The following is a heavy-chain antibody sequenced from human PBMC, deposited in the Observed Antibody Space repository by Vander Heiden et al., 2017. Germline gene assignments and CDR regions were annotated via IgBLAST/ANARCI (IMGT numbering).Heavy chain of an antibody. CDR1: GYPLTGYY. CDR3: ARGLGGTSSGYYRL. CDR2: INPNRGGT. J-gene: IGHJ4*02. Sequence: QVQLVQSGAEVKKPGASVKVSCKASGYPLTGYYMHWVRQAPGQGLEWMGWINPNRGGTNYAQKFQGRVTMTRDTSISTAYMELSRLRSDDTAVYYCARGLGGTSSGYYRLWGQGTLVTVSS. D-gene: IGHD3-22*01. V-gene: IGHV1-2*02.